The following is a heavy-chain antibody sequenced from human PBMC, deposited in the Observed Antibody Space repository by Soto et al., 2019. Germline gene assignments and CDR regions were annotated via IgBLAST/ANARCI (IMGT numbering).Heavy chain of an antibody. CDR3: PREPYCTSATCFIHFDS. CDR1: GASIGSGDCY. D-gene: IGHD2-2*01. J-gene: IGHJ4*02. CDR2: RFHTWTS. V-gene: IGHV4-31*11. Sequence: PSETLCLTCAVSGASIGSGDCYWRWIRQRPGYGQEWIGHRFHTWTSSYNPSLKSRVTSSRNSSKKQFSLKLTSATAEDTAVNLGPREPYCTSATCFIHFDSWGRGSLVTASS.